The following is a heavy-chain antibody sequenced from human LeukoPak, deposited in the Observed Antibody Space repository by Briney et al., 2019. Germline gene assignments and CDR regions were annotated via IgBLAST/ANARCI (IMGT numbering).Heavy chain of an antibody. CDR1: GFTFSSYS. Sequence: GGSLRLSCAASGFTFSSYSMNWVRQAPGKGLEWVSSISSSSSYIYYADSVKGRFTISRDNAKNSLYLQMNSLRAEDTAVYYCAKVSVGYCGGDCYSDFDYWGQGTLVTVSS. J-gene: IGHJ4*02. CDR3: AKVSVGYCGGDCYSDFDY. D-gene: IGHD2-21*02. V-gene: IGHV3-21*04. CDR2: ISSSSSYI.